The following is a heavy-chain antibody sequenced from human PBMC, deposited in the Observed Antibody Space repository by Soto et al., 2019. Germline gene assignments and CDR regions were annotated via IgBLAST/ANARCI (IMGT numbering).Heavy chain of an antibody. CDR2: ISGSGGST. V-gene: IGHV3-23*01. J-gene: IGHJ4*02. CDR1: GFTFSSYA. CDR3: AKSSGWYREDYFDY. D-gene: IGHD6-19*01. Sequence: GESLRLSCAASGFTFSSYAMSWVRQAPGKGLEWVSAISGSGGSTYYADSVKGRFTISRDNSKNALYLQMNSLRAEDTAVYYCAKSSGWYREDYFDYWGQGTLVTVSS.